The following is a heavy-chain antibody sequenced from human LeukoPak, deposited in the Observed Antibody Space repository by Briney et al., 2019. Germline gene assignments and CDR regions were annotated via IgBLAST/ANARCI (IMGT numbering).Heavy chain of an antibody. CDR2: FDPEDGET. CDR1: GYTLTELS. J-gene: IGHJ4*02. CDR3: ATDSGGDYNYFDY. Sequence: ASVKVSCKVSGYTLTELSMHWVRQAPGKGLEWMGGFDPEDGETIYAQKFQGRVTMTEDASTDTAYMELSSLRSEDTAVYYCATDSGGDYNYFDYWGQGTLVTVSS. V-gene: IGHV1-24*01. D-gene: IGHD4-17*01.